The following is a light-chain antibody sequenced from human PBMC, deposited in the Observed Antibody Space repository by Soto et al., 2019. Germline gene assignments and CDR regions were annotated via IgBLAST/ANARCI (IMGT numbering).Light chain of an antibody. Sequence: DIVMTQSPDSLAVSLGERATINCKSSRSVLYSPTNQNYLAWYQHQPGQPPKLLIYWASTRESGVPDRFSGSGSGTDFTLTISSLQAEDVAVYYCQQYYDTPRTFGQGTKVEIK. CDR3: QQYYDTPRT. CDR2: WAS. J-gene: IGKJ1*01. V-gene: IGKV4-1*01. CDR1: RSVLYSPTNQNY.